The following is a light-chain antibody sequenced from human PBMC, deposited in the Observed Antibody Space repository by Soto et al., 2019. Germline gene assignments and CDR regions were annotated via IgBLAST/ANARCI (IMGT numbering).Light chain of an antibody. J-gene: IGKJ1*01. CDR1: QSVGSN. V-gene: IGKV3-15*01. Sequence: LVTQFPVTLSVSPGERATLSCRASQSVGSNVAWYQQKPGQAPRLLIYGAFTRATDIPARFSGSGSGTEFTLTISSLQSEDIAVYYCHQYDTWPPWTFGQGTKVEVK. CDR2: GAF. CDR3: HQYDTWPPWT.